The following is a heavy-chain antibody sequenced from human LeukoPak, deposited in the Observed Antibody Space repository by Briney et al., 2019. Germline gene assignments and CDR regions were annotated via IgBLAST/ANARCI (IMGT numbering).Heavy chain of an antibody. V-gene: IGHV3-53*01. CDR3: ARGVEPLAANTLAY. CDR2: LYSDGNT. Sequence: GGSLRLSCTASGFTVISNDMNWVRQAPGKGLEWVSVLYSDGNTKYADSVQGRFSISRDNSKSTLYLEMNSLSPDDTAVYYCARGVEPLAANTLAYWGQGTLVTVSS. CDR1: GFTVISND. D-gene: IGHD1-14*01. J-gene: IGHJ4*02.